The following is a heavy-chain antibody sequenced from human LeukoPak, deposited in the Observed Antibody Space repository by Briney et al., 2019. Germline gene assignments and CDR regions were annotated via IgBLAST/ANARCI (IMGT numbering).Heavy chain of an antibody. CDR1: GGSISSSSYY. CDR3: ARWHEGVDIHLLGDAFDI. CDR2: IYYSGST. D-gene: IGHD2-2*03. V-gene: IGHV4-39*07. Sequence: PSETLSLTCTVSGGSISSSSYYWGWIRQPPGKGLEWIGSIYYSGSTNYNPSLKSRVTISVDTSKNQFSLKLSSVTAADTAVYYCARWHEGVDIHLLGDAFDIWGQGTMVTVSS. J-gene: IGHJ3*02.